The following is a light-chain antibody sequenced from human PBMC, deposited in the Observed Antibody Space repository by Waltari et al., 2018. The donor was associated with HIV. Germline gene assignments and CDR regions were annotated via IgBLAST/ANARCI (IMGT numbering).Light chain of an antibody. CDR2: GNT. Sequence: SVLTQPPSLSGAPGQRVPISCTGSTSNIGAPFDVHWYQHFPGQAPKLLSRGNTLRPSGVPDRFSASTSGASASLAITGLHLEDEATYYCQSYDSSLSRWIFGGGTELTVL. J-gene: IGLJ2*01. V-gene: IGLV1-40*01. CDR3: QSYDSSLSRWI. CDR1: TSNIGAPFD.